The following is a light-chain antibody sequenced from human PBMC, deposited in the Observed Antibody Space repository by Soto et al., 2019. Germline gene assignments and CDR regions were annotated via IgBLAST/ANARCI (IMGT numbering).Light chain of an antibody. CDR2: GAS. Sequence: EIVLTQSPGTLSLSPGDRATLSCRASQSLSSSYLAWYQQKPGQAPRLLIYGASSSATGIPDRFSGGGSGTDFTLTITRLEPDDVAVYYCQQFGGSHFTFGPGTKVDI. J-gene: IGKJ3*01. V-gene: IGKV3-20*01. CDR3: QQFGGSHFT. CDR1: QSLSSSY.